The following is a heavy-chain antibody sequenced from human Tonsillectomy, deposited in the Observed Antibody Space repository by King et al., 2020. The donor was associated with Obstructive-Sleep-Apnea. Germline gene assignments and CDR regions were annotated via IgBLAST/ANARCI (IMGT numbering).Heavy chain of an antibody. CDR3: AHRQEVYYATSGFDD. V-gene: IGHV2-5*09. D-gene: IGHD3-22*01. Sequence: VTLKESGPTLVKPTQTLTLTCTFSGFSLSTSEVSVGWIRQPPGKALEWLALIYWDDDKRYRPSLKSRLTITKDTSNIQVVLTMTNMDPVDTATYYSAHRQEVYYATSGFDDWGQGTLVTVAS. CDR1: GFSLSTSEVS. CDR2: IYWDDDK. J-gene: IGHJ4*02.